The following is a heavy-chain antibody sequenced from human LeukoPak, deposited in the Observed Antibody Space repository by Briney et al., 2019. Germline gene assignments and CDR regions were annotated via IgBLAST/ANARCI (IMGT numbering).Heavy chain of an antibody. CDR3: AKRVAEQSTSWYIDI. CDR1: GFIFSSYA. D-gene: IGHD6-19*01. CDR2: ISGSGGST. Sequence: GGSLRLSCAASGFIFSSYAMSWVRQAPGKGLEWVSAISGSGGSTYYADSVKGRFTISRDNSKNTLYLQMNSLRAEDTALYYCAKRVAEQSTSWYIDIWGLGTMVTVSS. V-gene: IGHV3-23*01. J-gene: IGHJ3*02.